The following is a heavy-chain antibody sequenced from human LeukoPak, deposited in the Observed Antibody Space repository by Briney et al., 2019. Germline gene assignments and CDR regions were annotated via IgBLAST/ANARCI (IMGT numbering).Heavy chain of an antibody. D-gene: IGHD3-10*01. CDR3: ARDSSYYAFDY. CDR2: IKEDGSES. J-gene: IGHJ4*02. Sequence: PGGSLRLSCAASGFTFSSYSMNWVRQAPGKGLEWVANIKEDGSESYYVDSVKGRFTISRDNTKNSLYLQMNSLRAEDTAVYYCARDSSYYAFDYWGQGTLVTVSS. V-gene: IGHV3-7*01. CDR1: GFTFSSYS.